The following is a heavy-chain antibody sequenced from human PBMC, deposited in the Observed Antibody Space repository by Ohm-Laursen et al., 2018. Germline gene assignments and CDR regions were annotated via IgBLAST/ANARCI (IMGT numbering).Heavy chain of an antibody. D-gene: IGHD4-17*01. CDR3: AKVGRSNGDYWYFDY. J-gene: IGHJ4*02. Sequence: GSLRLSCAASGFTFNSYGMSWVRQAPGKGLEWVSAISGSGGSTNYADSVKGRFTISRDNSKNTLYLQMSSPRAEDTAVYYCAKVGRSNGDYWYFDYWGQGTLVTASS. CDR1: GFTFNSYG. CDR2: ISGSGGST. V-gene: IGHV3-23*01.